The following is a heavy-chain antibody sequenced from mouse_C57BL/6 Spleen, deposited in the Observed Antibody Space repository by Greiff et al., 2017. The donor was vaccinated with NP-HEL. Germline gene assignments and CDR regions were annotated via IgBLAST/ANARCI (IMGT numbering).Heavy chain of an antibody. D-gene: IGHD1-1*01. CDR1: GYTFTSYW. V-gene: IGHV1-50*01. J-gene: IGHJ2*01. Sequence: QVQLQQPGAELVKPGASVKLSCKASGYTFTSYWMQWVKQRPGQGLEWIGEIDPSDSYTNYNQKFKGKATLTVDTSSSTAYMQLSSLTSEDSAVYYCARSYGSHYFDYWGQGTTLTVSS. CDR3: ARSYGSHYFDY. CDR2: IDPSDSYT.